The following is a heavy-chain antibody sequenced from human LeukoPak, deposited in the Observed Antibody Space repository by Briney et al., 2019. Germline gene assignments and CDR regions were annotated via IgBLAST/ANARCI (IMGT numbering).Heavy chain of an antibody. CDR1: GGSFSGYY. CDR3: ARGLGKGAAAADY. Sequence: SETLSLTCAVYGGSFSGYYWSWIRQPPGKGLEWIGEINHSGSTNYNPSLKSRVTISVDTSKNQLSLKLSSVTAADTAVYYCARGLGKGAAAADYWGQGTLVTVSS. D-gene: IGHD6-13*01. V-gene: IGHV4-34*01. CDR2: INHSGST. J-gene: IGHJ4*02.